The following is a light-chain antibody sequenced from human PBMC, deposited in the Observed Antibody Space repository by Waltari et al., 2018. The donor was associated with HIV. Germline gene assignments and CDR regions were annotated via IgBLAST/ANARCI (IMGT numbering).Light chain of an antibody. CDR1: QSVFYISNNKNY. Sequence: DIVMTQSPDSLAVSLGERATINCKSSQSVFYISNNKNYLAWYQQKPGQPPKLLIYWASTRVSGVPDRFSGSGSGTDFTLTISSLQAEDVAVYYCQQYYSTPYTFGQGTKLEIK. CDR2: WAS. J-gene: IGKJ2*01. CDR3: QQYYSTPYT. V-gene: IGKV4-1*01.